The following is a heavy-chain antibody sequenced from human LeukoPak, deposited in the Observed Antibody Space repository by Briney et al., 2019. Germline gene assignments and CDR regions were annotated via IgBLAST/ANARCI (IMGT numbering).Heavy chain of an antibody. CDR3: AKMPTGTTKRGYYYYYMDV. Sequence: GGSLRLSCAASGFTFSSYGMHWVRQAPGKGLGWVAFIRYDGSNKYYADSVKGRFTISRDNSKNTLYLQMNSLRAEDTAVYYCAKMPTGTTKRGYYYYYMDVWGKGTTVTVSS. CDR2: IRYDGSNK. CDR1: GFTFSSYG. D-gene: IGHD1-1*01. J-gene: IGHJ6*03. V-gene: IGHV3-30*02.